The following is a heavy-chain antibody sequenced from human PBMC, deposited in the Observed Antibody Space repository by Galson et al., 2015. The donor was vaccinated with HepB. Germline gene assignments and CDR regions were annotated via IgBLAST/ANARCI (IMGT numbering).Heavy chain of an antibody. CDR3: ARGYTSGWYLDY. Sequence: SVKVSCKASGYIFSRDAIHWVRQAPGQGLEWMGWINTNSGNIIYSQNFQGRVTFTMDTSASTVYMDLSSLRLEDTAVYYCARGYTSGWYLDYWGQGTLVTVSS. D-gene: IGHD6-19*01. CDR2: INTNSGNI. V-gene: IGHV1-3*04. CDR1: GYIFSRDA. J-gene: IGHJ4*02.